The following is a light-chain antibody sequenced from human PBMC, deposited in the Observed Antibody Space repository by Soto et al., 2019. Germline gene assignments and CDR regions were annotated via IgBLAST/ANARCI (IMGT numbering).Light chain of an antibody. J-gene: IGKJ1*01. CDR1: QVIRND. CDR2: AAS. V-gene: IGKV1-17*01. Sequence: DIQMTQSPSSLSASVGDRFTITCRASQVIRNDLSWYQQKPGKAPKRLIYAASSLQGGVPSRFSGSGSGTEFTLTITSLQPEDFATYYCLLHKSYVWTFGQGTKVDIK. CDR3: LLHKSYVWT.